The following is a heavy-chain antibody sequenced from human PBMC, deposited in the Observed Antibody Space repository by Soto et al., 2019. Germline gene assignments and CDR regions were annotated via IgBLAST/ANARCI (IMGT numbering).Heavy chain of an antibody. J-gene: IGHJ6*02. CDR1: GITFSDYY. CDR2: MSSSGDII. Sequence: QVQLVESGGGLVQPGGSLRLSCAASGITFSDYYMNWIRQAPGKGLEWVSDMSSSGDIINYAGSVRGRFTVSRDNAKNGLHLQMNSLRDENTAMYYCGRFRFGQWWDAMDVWGQGTTVTVSS. CDR3: GRFRFGQWWDAMDV. D-gene: IGHD2-15*01. V-gene: IGHV3-11*01.